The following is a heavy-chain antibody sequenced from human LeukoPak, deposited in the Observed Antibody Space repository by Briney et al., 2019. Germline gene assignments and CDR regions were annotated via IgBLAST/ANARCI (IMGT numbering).Heavy chain of an antibody. CDR2: ISSSSSYI. J-gene: IGHJ4*02. V-gene: IGHV3-21*01. CDR3: ARDYYDSSGYYIGY. D-gene: IGHD3-22*01. CDR1: GFTFSSYW. Sequence: AGGSLRLSCAASGFTFSSYWMSWVRQAPGKGLEWVSSISSSSSYIYYADSVKGRFTISRDNAKNSLYLQMNSLRAEDTAVYYCARDYYDSSGYYIGYWGQGTLVTVSS.